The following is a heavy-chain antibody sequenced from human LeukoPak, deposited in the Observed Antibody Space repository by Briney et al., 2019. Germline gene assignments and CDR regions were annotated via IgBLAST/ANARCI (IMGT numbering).Heavy chain of an antibody. J-gene: IGHJ4*02. CDR2: ISYDGSNE. V-gene: IGHV3-30*18. CDR1: GFTFSSHG. D-gene: IGHD6-13*01. CDR3: AKDRGSSWYGAFDY. Sequence: GGSLRLSCAASGFTFSSHGMHWVRQAPGKGLEWVAFISYDGSNEYYVDSVKGRLTISRENSKNTLSLQMDSLRPEDTGVYYCAKDRGSSWYGAFDYWGQGTLVTVSS.